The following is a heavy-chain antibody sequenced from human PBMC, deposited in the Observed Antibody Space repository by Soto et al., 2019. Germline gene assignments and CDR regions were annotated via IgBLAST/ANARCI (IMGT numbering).Heavy chain of an antibody. CDR2: ISCNGSST. CDR3: VLWFGESPLRDYYYYGMDV. D-gene: IGHD3-10*01. J-gene: IGHJ6*02. V-gene: IGHV3-23*05. Sequence: PGGSLRLSCAASGFTFSSYAMSWVRQAPGKGLEWVAVISCNGSSTYYADSVKGRFTISRDNSKNTLYLQMNSLRAEDTAVYYCVLWFGESPLRDYYYYGMDVWGQGTTVTVSS. CDR1: GFTFSSYA.